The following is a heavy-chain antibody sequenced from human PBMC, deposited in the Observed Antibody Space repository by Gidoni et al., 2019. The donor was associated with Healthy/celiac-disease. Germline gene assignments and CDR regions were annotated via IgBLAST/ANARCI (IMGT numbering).Heavy chain of an antibody. CDR1: GGSFSGYY. D-gene: IGHD3-22*01. J-gene: IGHJ4*02. CDR2: INHSGST. Sequence: QVQLQQWGAGLLKPSETLSLTCAVYGGSFSGYYWSWIRQPPGKGLEWIGEINHSGSTNYNPSLKSRVTISVDTSKNQFSLKLSSVTAADTAVYYCALRVYYYDSRGTGPPIEAGYWGQGTLVTVSS. V-gene: IGHV4-34*01. CDR3: ALRVYYYDSRGTGPPIEAGY.